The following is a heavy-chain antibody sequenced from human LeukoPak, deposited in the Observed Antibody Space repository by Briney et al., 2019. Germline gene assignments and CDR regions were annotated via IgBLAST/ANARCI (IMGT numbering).Heavy chain of an antibody. J-gene: IGHJ5*02. CDR1: GFIFDDYA. CDR2: ISWKSDSM. Sequence: PGGSLRLSCEASGFIFDDYAMHWVRHAPGKGLEWVSGISWKSDSMRYADSVKGRFTVSRDNAKNSLYLEMNSLRPEDTAFYYCAKDNGEANLFDPWGQGTLVTVSS. V-gene: IGHV3-9*01. D-gene: IGHD3-10*01. CDR3: AKDNGEANLFDP.